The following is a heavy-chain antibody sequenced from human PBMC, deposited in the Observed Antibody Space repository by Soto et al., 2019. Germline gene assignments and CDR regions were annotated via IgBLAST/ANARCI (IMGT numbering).Heavy chain of an antibody. CDR1: GFTFSSYS. J-gene: IGHJ6*02. V-gene: IGHV3-21*01. CDR3: ACEGPQGSSVGDLWFGELDYYYGMDV. CDR2: ISSSSSYI. Sequence: PGGSLRLSCAASGFTFSSYSMNWVRQAPGKGLEWVSSISSSSSYIYYADSVKGRFTISRDNAKNSLYLQMNSLRAADTAVYYCACEGPQGSSVGDLWFGELDYYYGMDVWGQGTTVTVS. D-gene: IGHD3-10*01.